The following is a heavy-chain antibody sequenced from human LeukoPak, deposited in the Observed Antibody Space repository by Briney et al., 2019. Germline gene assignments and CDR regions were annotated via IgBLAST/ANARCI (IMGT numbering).Heavy chain of an antibody. CDR1: GFTLSYSG. Sequence: GGPLRLSCAASGFTLSYSGMHWVRQAPGKGLEWVAFIRYDGSNKYYGDSVKGRVTISRDNSKNTLYLQMSSLRAEDTAVYYCAKDLKANYFDYWGQGTLVTVSS. CDR3: AKDLKANYFDY. CDR2: IRYDGSNK. V-gene: IGHV3-30*02. J-gene: IGHJ4*02.